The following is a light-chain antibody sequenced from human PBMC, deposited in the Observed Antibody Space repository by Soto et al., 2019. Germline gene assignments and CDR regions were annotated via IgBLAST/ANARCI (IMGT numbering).Light chain of an antibody. CDR3: QQSYSSPRT. Sequence: DIQMTQSPSSLSASVGDRVTMTCRASQSIVTYLNWYQQKSGKAPKLLIFGASSLQGGVPSRFSGSGSGTDFTLAISSLQPEDFATYYCQQSYSSPRTFGQGTKVEVK. V-gene: IGKV1-39*01. CDR1: QSIVTY. J-gene: IGKJ1*01. CDR2: GAS.